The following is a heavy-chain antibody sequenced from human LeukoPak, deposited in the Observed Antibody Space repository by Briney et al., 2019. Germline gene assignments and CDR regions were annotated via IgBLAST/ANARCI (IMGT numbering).Heavy chain of an antibody. J-gene: IGHJ5*02. CDR1: GGTLSSYA. D-gene: IGHD3-3*01. V-gene: IGHV1-69*13. CDR2: IIPIFGTA. CDR3: ARDKTNYDFWSGYYPNWFDP. Sequence: SVKASCKASGGTLSSYAISWVRQAPGQGLEWMGGIIPIFGTANYAQKFQGRVTITADESTSTAYMELSSLRSEDTAVYYCARDKTNYDFWSGYYPNWFDPWGQGTLVTVSS.